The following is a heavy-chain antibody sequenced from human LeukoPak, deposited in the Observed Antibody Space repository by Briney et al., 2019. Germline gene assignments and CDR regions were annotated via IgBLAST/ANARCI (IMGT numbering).Heavy chain of an antibody. Sequence: GASVKVSCKASGYTFTGYYMHWVRQAPGQGLEWMGWINPNSGGTNYAQKFQGRVTMTRDTSIGTAYMELSRLRSDDTAVYYCARVSSGYYFTYIDYWGQGTLVTVSS. CDR3: ARVSSGYYFTYIDY. CDR2: INPNSGGT. J-gene: IGHJ4*02. D-gene: IGHD3-22*01. CDR1: GYTFTGYY. V-gene: IGHV1-2*02.